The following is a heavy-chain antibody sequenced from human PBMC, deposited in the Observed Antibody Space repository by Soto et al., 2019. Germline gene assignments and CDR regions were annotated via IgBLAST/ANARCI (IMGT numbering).Heavy chain of an antibody. J-gene: IGHJ6*02. CDR3: ANPPSPWFLYGMDV. CDR2: ISYDGSNK. V-gene: IGHV3-30*18. CDR1: GFSFSSYG. D-gene: IGHD3-10*01. Sequence: PGGSLRLSCAASGFSFSSYGMHWVRQAPGKGLEWVAVISYDGSNKYHADSVKGRFTISRDNSKNTVYLQMNSLRVEDTAVYYCANPPSPWFLYGMDVWGQGTTVTVSS.